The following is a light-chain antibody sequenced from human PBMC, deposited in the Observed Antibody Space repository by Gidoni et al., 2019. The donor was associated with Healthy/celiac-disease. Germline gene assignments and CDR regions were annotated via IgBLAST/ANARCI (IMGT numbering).Light chain of an antibody. CDR3: QQRSNWPPLIT. CDR1: QRVSSY. CDR2: DAS. V-gene: IGKV3-11*01. Sequence: ELVLPPSPATLSLSPGERATLSCRASQRVSSYLAWYQQKPGQAPRLLIYDASNRATGIPARFSGSGSGTDFTRTISSLEPEDFAVYYCQQRSNWPPLITFGQXTRLEIK. J-gene: IGKJ5*01.